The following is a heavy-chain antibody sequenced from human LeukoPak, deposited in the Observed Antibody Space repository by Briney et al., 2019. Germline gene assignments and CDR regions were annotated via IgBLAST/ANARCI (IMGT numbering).Heavy chain of an antibody. J-gene: IGHJ4*02. CDR1: GFTFSSYS. CDR3: ERDLSRVKDTEFDY. D-gene: IGHD5-18*01. Sequence: GGSLRLSCAASGFTFSSYSMNWVRQAPGRGLEWVSSISSSSSYIYYADSVKGRFTISRDNAKNSLYLQMNSLRAEDTAVYYCERDLSRVKDTEFDYWGQGTLVTVSS. CDR2: ISSSSSYI. V-gene: IGHV3-21*01.